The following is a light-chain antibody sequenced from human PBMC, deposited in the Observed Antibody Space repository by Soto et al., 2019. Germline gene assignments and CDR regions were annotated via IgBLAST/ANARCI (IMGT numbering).Light chain of an antibody. J-gene: IGLJ1*01. CDR3: CSYAGSSTFV. CDR1: SSDVGSYNL. CDR2: EGS. Sequence: QSALTQPASVSGSPGQSITISCTGTSSDVGSYNLVSWYQQHPGKAPKLMIYEGSKRPSGVSNRFSGSKSGNTASLTNSGLQAEDGADYYCCSYAGSSTFVFGTGTKLTVL. V-gene: IGLV2-23*01.